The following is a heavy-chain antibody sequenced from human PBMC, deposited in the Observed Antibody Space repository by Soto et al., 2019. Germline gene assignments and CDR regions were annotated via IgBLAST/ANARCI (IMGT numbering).Heavy chain of an antibody. CDR2: IWYDGSNK. Sequence: QVQLVESGGGVVQPGGSLRLSCAASGFTFSSYGMQWVRQAPGKGLEWVAVIWYDGSNKYYADSVKGRFTISRDNSKNTLYRQMNSLRAEDTAVYYCARDPSKYSYGRMFDYWGQGTLVTVSS. D-gene: IGHD5-18*01. V-gene: IGHV3-33*01. CDR3: ARDPSKYSYGRMFDY. CDR1: GFTFSSYG. J-gene: IGHJ4*02.